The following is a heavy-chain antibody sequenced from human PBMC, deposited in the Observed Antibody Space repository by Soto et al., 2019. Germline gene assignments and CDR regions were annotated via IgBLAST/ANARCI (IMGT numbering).Heavy chain of an antibody. CDR3: AHRQSGPGGLSHFDY. Sequence: QITLKESGPTLVKPTQTLTLTCTFSGFSLSTSGVGVGWIRQPPGKALEWLALIYWDDDKRYSPSLKSRLTITKDTSKTQVVLTMTNMDPVDTATYYCAHRQSGPGGLSHFDYWGQGTLVTVSS. V-gene: IGHV2-5*02. CDR1: GFSLSTSGVG. CDR2: IYWDDDK. J-gene: IGHJ4*02. D-gene: IGHD3-16*02.